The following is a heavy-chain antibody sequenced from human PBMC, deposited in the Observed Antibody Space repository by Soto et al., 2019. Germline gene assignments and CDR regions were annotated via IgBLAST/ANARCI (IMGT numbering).Heavy chain of an antibody. CDR2: VNPSGGHT. CDR3: ARGGHVVVMTAALDY. V-gene: IGHV1-46*01. D-gene: IGHD2-21*02. J-gene: IGHJ4*02. CDR1: GDTFTDYY. Sequence: QVQLMQSGAEVKKPGASVKVSCKASGDTFTDYYIHWVRQAPGQGLEWMGTVNPSGGHTTYAQHFLGRVTMTMDTSTSTLYMELTCLTSADTAIYYCARGGHVVVMTAALDYWGQGTLVTVSS.